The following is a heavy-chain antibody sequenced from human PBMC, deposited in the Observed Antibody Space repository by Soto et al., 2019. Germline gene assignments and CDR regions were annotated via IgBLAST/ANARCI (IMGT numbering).Heavy chain of an antibody. V-gene: IGHV1-69*13. CDR2: IIPIFGTA. D-gene: IGHD3-9*01. CDR3: ARRNNYDILTGYYLDNWFDP. Sequence: SVKVSCKASGGTFSSYAISWVRQAPGQGLEWMGGIIPIFGTANYAQKFQGRVTITADESTSTAYMELSSLRSEDTAVYYCARRNNYDILTGYYLDNWFDPWGQGTLVTVSS. J-gene: IGHJ5*02. CDR1: GGTFSSYA.